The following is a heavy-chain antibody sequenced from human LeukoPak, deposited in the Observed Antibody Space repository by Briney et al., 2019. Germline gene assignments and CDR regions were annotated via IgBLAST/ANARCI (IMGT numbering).Heavy chain of an antibody. CDR1: GFTFSSYA. D-gene: IGHD5-18*01. CDR3: AKDRGYSYGYIFDAFDI. Sequence: PGGSLRLSCAASGFTFSSYAMSWVRQAPGKGLEWVSAISGSGGSTYYADCVKGRFTISRDNSKNTLYLQMNSLRAEDTAVYYCAKDRGYSYGYIFDAFDIWGQGTMVTVSS. V-gene: IGHV3-23*01. J-gene: IGHJ3*02. CDR2: ISGSGGST.